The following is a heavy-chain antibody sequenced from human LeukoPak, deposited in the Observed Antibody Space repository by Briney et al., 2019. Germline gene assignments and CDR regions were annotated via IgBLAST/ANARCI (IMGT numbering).Heavy chain of an antibody. CDR3: ARHRRITIFGVVSTHFDY. V-gene: IGHV3-33*01. Sequence: GGSLRLSCAASGFTFSSYGMHWVRRAPGKGLEWVAVIWYDGSNKYYADSVKGRFTISRDNSKNTLYLQMNSLRAEDTAVYYCARHRRITIFGVVSTHFDYWGQGTLVTVSS. J-gene: IGHJ4*02. D-gene: IGHD3-3*01. CDR2: IWYDGSNK. CDR1: GFTFSSYG.